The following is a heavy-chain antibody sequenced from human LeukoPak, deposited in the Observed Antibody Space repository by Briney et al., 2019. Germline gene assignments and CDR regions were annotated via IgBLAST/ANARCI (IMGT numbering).Heavy chain of an antibody. J-gene: IGHJ5*02. Sequence: PSETLSLTCTVSGGSLNFKTNSWAWVRQPPGMSLEWIGAVHFSGDIYYNPSVMSRVTISVDRSKNQYFLRLNSLTATDTAIYYCARLPTGYPNWFDAWGRGILVTVSS. V-gene: IGHV4-39*01. CDR1: GGSLNFKTNS. D-gene: IGHD3-9*01. CDR2: VHFSGDI. CDR3: ARLPTGYPNWFDA.